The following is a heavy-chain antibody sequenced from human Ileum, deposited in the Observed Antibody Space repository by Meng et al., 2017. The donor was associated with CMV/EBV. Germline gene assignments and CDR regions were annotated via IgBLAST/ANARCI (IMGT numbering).Heavy chain of an antibody. V-gene: IGHV6-1*01. Sequence: QVQLQQSGQGLVKTSQTLLLTCAISGDSVSSTTVTWNWIRQSPSRGLEWLGRTYYRSKWFNDYALSVRGRITINPDISKNQLSLQLNSVTPEDTAVYYCVRLTGNSWLDYWGRGTLVTVSS. CDR1: GDSVSSTTVT. J-gene: IGHJ4*02. CDR3: VRLTGNSWLDY. D-gene: IGHD6-13*01. CDR2: TYYRSKWFN.